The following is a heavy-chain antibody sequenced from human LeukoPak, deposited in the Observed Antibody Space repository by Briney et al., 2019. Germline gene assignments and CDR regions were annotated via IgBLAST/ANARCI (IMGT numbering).Heavy chain of an antibody. V-gene: IGHV1-18*01. J-gene: IGHJ6*02. Sequence: ASVKVSCKASGYTFTSYGISWVRQAPGLGLEWMGWISAYYGNTNYAQKLQGRVTLTTDTSTSTAYMELRSLTSDDTAVYFCARADDISPRYYYGMDVWGPGTTVSVSS. CDR2: ISAYYGNT. D-gene: IGHD3-9*01. CDR3: ARADDISPRYYYGMDV. CDR1: GYTFTSYG.